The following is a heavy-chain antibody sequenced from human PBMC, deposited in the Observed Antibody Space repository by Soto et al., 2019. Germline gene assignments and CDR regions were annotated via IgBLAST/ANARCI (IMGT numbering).Heavy chain of an antibody. Sequence: EVQLVESGGGLVKPGGSLRLSCAASGFTFSSYSMNWVRQAPGKGLEWVSSISSSSSYIYYADSVKGRFTISRDNAKNSLYLQMNSLRAEDTAVYYCARGGWVDYGMDVWGQGTKVTVSS. CDR3: ARGGWVDYGMDV. J-gene: IGHJ6*02. CDR2: ISSSSSYI. CDR1: GFTFSSYS. D-gene: IGHD1-26*01. V-gene: IGHV3-21*01.